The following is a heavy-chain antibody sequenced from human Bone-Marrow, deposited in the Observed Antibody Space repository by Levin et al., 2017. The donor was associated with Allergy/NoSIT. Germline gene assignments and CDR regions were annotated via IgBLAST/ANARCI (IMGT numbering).Heavy chain of an antibody. CDR2: ISYDGSNK. V-gene: IGHV3-30*18. D-gene: IGHD2-15*01. CDR1: GFTFSSYG. Sequence: GGSLRLSCAASGFTFSSYGMHWVRQAPGKGLEWVAVISYDGSNKYYADSVKGRFTISRDNSKNTLYLQMNSLRAEDTAVYYCAKDEVSGGPLTHIDGINYGMDVWGQGTTVTVSS. CDR3: AKDEVSGGPLTHIDGINYGMDV. J-gene: IGHJ6*02.